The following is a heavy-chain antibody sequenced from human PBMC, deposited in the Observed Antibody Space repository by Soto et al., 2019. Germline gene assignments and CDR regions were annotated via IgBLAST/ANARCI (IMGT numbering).Heavy chain of an antibody. V-gene: IGHV4-34*01. J-gene: IGHJ4*02. CDR1: GGSFSGYY. Sequence: QVQLQQWGAGLLKPSETLSLTCAVYGGSFSGYYWSWIRQPPGKGLEWIGEINHSGSTNYNPSLNSRVTISVDTSKNQFSLKLSSVTAADTAVYYCVVWSGRYPYYFDYWGQGTLVTVSS. D-gene: IGHD3-3*01. CDR3: VVWSGRYPYYFDY. CDR2: INHSGST.